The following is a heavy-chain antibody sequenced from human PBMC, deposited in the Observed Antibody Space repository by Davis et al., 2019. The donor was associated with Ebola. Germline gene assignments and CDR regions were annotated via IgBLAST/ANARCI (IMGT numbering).Heavy chain of an antibody. J-gene: IGHJ3*02. CDR3: ARVRKNYASVYTHTFDI. CDR2: IYYSRNT. Sequence: LRLSCAVSGASISSGGSSWSWIRQPPDKRLEWIGYIYYSRNTHSNPSLKSRLTISVDTSKNQFSLRLSTVTAADTAVYYCARVRKNYASVYTHTFDIWGQGTMVTVSS. D-gene: IGHD5/OR15-5a*01. CDR1: GASISSGGSS. V-gene: IGHV4-30-4*07.